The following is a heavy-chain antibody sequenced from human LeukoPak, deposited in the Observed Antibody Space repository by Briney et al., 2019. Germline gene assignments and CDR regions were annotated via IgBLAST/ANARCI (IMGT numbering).Heavy chain of an antibody. V-gene: IGHV3-7*01. Sequence: GGSLRPSCAASGFTFSSYWMSWVRQAPGKGLEWVAIIKQDGSEKYYVDSVKGRFTISRDNAKNSLYLQMNSLRGEDTAVYYCAKDSGPGSYYPTGDEYWGQGTLVTVSS. J-gene: IGHJ4*02. CDR3: AKDSGPGSYYPTGDEY. D-gene: IGHD3-10*01. CDR1: GFTFSSYW. CDR2: IKQDGSEK.